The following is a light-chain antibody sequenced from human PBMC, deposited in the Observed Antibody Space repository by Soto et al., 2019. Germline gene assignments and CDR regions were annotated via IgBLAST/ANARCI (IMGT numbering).Light chain of an antibody. V-gene: IGKV3-11*01. CDR3: QQRYNWLT. J-gene: IGKJ4*01. CDR2: GTS. Sequence: EIVLTQSPATLSLSPGERATLSCRASQSVTKYLAWYQQKPGQAPRLLIYGTSNRATGIPARFSGSGSGTDFTLTISGLESEDSGIYYCQQRYNWLTFGGGTKVEIK. CDR1: QSVTKY.